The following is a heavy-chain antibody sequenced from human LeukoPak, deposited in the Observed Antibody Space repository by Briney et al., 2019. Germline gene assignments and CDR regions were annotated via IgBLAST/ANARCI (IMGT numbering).Heavy chain of an antibody. D-gene: IGHD5-12*01. CDR3: ARGREATITGYYYYMDV. CDR2: IIPIFGTA. Sequence: ASVKVSCKASGGSSYAISWVRQAPGQGLEWMGGIIPIFGTAKYAQKFQGRVTIITDESTSTAYMELSSLRSEDTALYYCARGREATITGYYYYMDVWGQGTTVTVSS. J-gene: IGHJ6*03. CDR1: GGSSYA. V-gene: IGHV1-69*05.